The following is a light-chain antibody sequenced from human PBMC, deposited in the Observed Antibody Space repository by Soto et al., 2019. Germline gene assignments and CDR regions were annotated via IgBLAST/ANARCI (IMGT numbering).Light chain of an antibody. CDR2: AAS. V-gene: IGKV1-39*01. CDR3: QQSYKTPWT. CDR1: QDISSY. Sequence: DIEMTQSPSTLSSSLGDRATITCRANQDISSYLIWYQHKLGQAPKLLIHAASTLASGVPSRFSGSESGTDFTLTISGLEHEDSATYYSQQSYKTPWTFGQGTKV. J-gene: IGKJ1*01.